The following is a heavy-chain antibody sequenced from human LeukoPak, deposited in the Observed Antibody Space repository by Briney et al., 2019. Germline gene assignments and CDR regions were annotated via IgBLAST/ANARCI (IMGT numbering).Heavy chain of an antibody. CDR1: GFTVSSNY. CDR3: GAVSHYGMDV. CDR2: IYSGGST. J-gene: IGHJ6*02. Sequence: QPGGSLRLSCAASGFTVSSNYMSWVRQAPGKGLEWVSVIYSGGSTYYADSVKGRFTISRDNSKNTLYLQMNSLRAEDTDAYYCGAVSHYGMDVWGQGNTVNVSS. D-gene: IGHD6-19*01. V-gene: IGHV3-53*01.